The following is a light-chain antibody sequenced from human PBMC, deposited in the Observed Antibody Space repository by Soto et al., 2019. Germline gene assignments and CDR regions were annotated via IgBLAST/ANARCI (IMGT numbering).Light chain of an antibody. J-gene: IGLJ2*01. CDR2: EVS. Sequence: QSALTQPTSASGSPGQSVTISCTGTSSDVGGYNYVSWYQQHPGKAPKLMIYEVSKRPSGVPDRFSGSKSGNTASLTVSGLQAADEADYYCSSYAGSNNLVFGGGTKLTVL. CDR3: SSYAGSNNLV. CDR1: SSDVGGYNY. V-gene: IGLV2-8*01.